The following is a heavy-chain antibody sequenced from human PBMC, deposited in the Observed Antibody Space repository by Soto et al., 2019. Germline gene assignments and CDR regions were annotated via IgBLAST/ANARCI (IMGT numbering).Heavy chain of an antibody. CDR3: ASESYGGEFAS. CDR2: ISAYNGNT. D-gene: IGHD4-17*01. J-gene: IGHJ4*02. Sequence: ASVKVSCKTSGYTFTNFGLSWVRQAPGQGLEWMGWISAYNGNTNYAQKFQGRVTITRDTSASTAYMELSSLRSEDTAVYYCASESYGGEFASWGQGTLVTAPQ. V-gene: IGHV1-18*01. CDR1: GYTFTNFG.